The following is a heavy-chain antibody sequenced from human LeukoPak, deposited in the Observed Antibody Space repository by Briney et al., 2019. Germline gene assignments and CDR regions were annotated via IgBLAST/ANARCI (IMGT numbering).Heavy chain of an antibody. J-gene: IGHJ6*03. V-gene: IGHV5-51*01. Sequence: GESLKISCKGSGYSFTSYWIGWVRQMPGKGLEWMGIIYPGDSNTKYSPSFHGQVTISADKSISTAYLQWRSLKASDTAMYYCARQIKQWLVPARGYYYYMDVWGKGTTVTVSS. CDR3: ARQIKQWLVPARGYYYYMDV. D-gene: IGHD6-19*01. CDR1: GYSFTSYW. CDR2: IYPGDSNT.